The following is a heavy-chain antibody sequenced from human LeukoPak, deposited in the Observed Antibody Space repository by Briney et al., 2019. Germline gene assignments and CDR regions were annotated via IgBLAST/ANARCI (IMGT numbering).Heavy chain of an antibody. CDR2: ISSNGGST. Sequence: QSGGSLRLSCAASGFTFSSYAMHWVRQAPGRGLEYVSAISSNGGSTYYANSVKGRFTISRDNSQNTLYLQMNSLRAEDTAVYYCAREPTKAVAGTGDFDYWGQGTLVTVSS. CDR1: GFTFSSYA. D-gene: IGHD6-19*01. V-gene: IGHV3-64*01. J-gene: IGHJ4*02. CDR3: AREPTKAVAGTGDFDY.